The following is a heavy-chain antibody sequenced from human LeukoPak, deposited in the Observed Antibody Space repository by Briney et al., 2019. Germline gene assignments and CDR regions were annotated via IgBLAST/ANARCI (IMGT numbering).Heavy chain of an antibody. V-gene: IGHV4-59*08. CDR2: IYYSGST. CDR1: GGSISSYY. Sequence: SETLSLTCAVSGGSISSYYWSWVRQAPGKGLEWVGYIYYSGSTNYNPSLKSRVTISVDTCKNQFSLKLSSMTAADTAVYYCARQYYDFWSGYSNYYYYYVMDVWGQGTTVTVSS. J-gene: IGHJ6*02. CDR3: ARQYYDFWSGYSNYYYYYVMDV. D-gene: IGHD3-3*01.